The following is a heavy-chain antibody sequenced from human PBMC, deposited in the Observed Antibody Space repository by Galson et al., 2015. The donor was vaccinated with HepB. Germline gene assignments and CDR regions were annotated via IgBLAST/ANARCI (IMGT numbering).Heavy chain of an antibody. CDR2: IDPSDSYT. Sequence: QSGAEVKKPGESLRISCKGSGYSFTSYWISWVRQMPGKGLERMGTIDPSDSYTTYSPSFQGHVTISADKSISTAYLQWSSLKASDIAMYYCARHSSGWYPIYYYYGMDVWGQGTTVTVSS. J-gene: IGHJ6*02. D-gene: IGHD6-19*01. V-gene: IGHV5-10-1*01. CDR3: ARHSSGWYPIYYYYGMDV. CDR1: GYSFTSYW.